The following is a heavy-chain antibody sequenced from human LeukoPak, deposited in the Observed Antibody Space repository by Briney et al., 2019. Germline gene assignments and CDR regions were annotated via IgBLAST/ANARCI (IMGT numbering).Heavy chain of an antibody. D-gene: IGHD4-23*01. CDR3: ATDYGGNWFDP. J-gene: IGHJ5*02. V-gene: IGHV4-59*05. CDR1: GGSISSYY. Sequence: SETLSLTCTVSGGSISSYYWSWIRQPAGKGLEWIGRMYISGSTNHNPSLKSRVTISVDTSKNQFSLKLSSVTAADTAVYYCATDYGGNWFDPWGQGTLVTVSS. CDR2: MYISGST.